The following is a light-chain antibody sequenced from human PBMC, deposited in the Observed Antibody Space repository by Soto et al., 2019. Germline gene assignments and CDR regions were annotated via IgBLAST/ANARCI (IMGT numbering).Light chain of an antibody. V-gene: IGKV4-1*01. CDR3: QQYYFKPIT. CDR1: QSVLYSSNNKNY. CDR2: WAS. J-gene: IGKJ1*01. Sequence: DIVMTQSPDSLAVSLGERATINCKSSQSVLYSSNNKNYLAWYQQKPGQTPKLLIYWASTRKSGVPDRFSGSGSWTDFTLTFRSLQAEDVGFYSSQQYYFKPITFGQGTTVEIK.